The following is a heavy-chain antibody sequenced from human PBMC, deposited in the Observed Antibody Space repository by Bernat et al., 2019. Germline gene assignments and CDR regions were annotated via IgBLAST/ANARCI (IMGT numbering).Heavy chain of an antibody. D-gene: IGHD3-10*01. CDR3: AGGSAGTYYYYMDV. J-gene: IGHJ6*03. CDR1: GYTFTSYG. V-gene: IGHV1-18*01. Sequence: QVQVVQSGDEEKKPGASVKVSCKASGYTFTSYGISWVRQAPGQGLEWMGWISVYNGNTNYAQKLQGRVIMTTDTSTSTAYMELRSLRSDDTAVYYCAGGSAGTYYYYMDVWGKGTTVTVSS. CDR2: ISVYNGNT.